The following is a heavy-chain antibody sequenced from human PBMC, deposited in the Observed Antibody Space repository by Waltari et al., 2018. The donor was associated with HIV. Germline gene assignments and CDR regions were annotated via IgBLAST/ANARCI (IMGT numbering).Heavy chain of an antibody. CDR1: GGTIGGQY. D-gene: IGHD3-22*01. Sequence: QVQLQESGPGLVKPSETLSLTCTVSGGTIGGQYRTWLRQPPGTGLEWTGYMHDSASPKYNPSLKSRVTISIDTSKNYFSLNLASVTAADTAVYYCARIRGIVEFDYWGQGTLVSVSS. CDR2: MHDSASP. V-gene: IGHV4-59*11. CDR3: ARIRGIVEFDY. J-gene: IGHJ4*02.